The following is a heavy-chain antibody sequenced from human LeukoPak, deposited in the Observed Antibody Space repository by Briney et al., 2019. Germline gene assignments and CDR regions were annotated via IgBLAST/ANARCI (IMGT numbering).Heavy chain of an antibody. V-gene: IGHV3-48*01. CDR3: ARDRPMSFFDP. CDR1: GFTFSSYS. J-gene: IGHJ5*02. Sequence: GGSLRLSCAASGFTFSSYSMNWVRQAPGKGLEWVSYISSSSSTIYYADSVKGRFTISRDNAKNSLYLQMNSLRAEDTAVYYCARDRPMSFFDPWGQGTLVTVSS. CDR2: ISSSSSTI.